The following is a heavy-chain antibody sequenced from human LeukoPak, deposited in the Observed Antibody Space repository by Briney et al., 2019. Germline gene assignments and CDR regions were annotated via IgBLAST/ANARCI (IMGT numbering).Heavy chain of an antibody. CDR2: IYYSGST. CDR3: ARGLRFLEWGTYYYYYYMDV. V-gene: IGHV4-59*01. D-gene: IGHD3-3*01. Sequence: SETLSLTCTVSGGSISSYYWSWMRQPPVKGLEWFGYIYYSGSTNYNPSLKSRVTISVDTSKNQFSLKLSSVTAADTAVYYCARGLRFLEWGTYYYYYYMDVWGKGTTVTVSS. J-gene: IGHJ6*03. CDR1: GGSISSYY.